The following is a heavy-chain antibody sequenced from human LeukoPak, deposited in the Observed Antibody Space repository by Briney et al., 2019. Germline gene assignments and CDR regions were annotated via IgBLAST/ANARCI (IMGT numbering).Heavy chain of an antibody. J-gene: IGHJ3*02. V-gene: IGHV4-59*08. Sequence: SETLSHTCTVSGGSISSYYWSWIRQPPGKGLEWIGYIYYSGSTNYNPSLKSRVTISVDTSKNQFSLKLSSVTAADTAMYYCARHRSYGLDAFDIWGQGTMVTVSS. D-gene: IGHD3-10*01. CDR1: GGSISSYY. CDR2: IYYSGST. CDR3: ARHRSYGLDAFDI.